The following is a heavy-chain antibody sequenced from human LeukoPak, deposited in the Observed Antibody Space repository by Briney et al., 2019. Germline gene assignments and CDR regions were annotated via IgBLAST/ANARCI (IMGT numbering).Heavy chain of an antibody. CDR2: ITSNGVST. J-gene: IGHJ6*02. V-gene: IGHV3-64*01. CDR1: GFTFSDYS. Sequence: GGSLRLSCAASGFTFSDYSMHWVRQAPGKGLEYISSITSNGVSTYYVNSVKGRFTISRDNSRNTLYLQLGSLRAGDTAVYSSARVRAGGMDVWGQGTTVTVSS. D-gene: IGHD3-10*01. CDR3: ARVRAGGMDV.